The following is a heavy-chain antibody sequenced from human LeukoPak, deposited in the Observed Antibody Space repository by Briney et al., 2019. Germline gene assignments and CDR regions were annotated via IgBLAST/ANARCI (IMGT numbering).Heavy chain of an antibody. CDR2: INHSGST. V-gene: IGHV4-34*01. J-gene: IGHJ5*02. Sequence: SETLSLTCTVSGGSISTYYWSWIRQPPGKGLEWIGEINHSGSTNYNPSLKSRVTISVDTSKNQFSLKLSSVTAADTAVYYCARADSSGWYFSGWFDPWGQGTLVTVSS. D-gene: IGHD6-19*01. CDR3: ARADSSGWYFSGWFDP. CDR1: GGSISTYY.